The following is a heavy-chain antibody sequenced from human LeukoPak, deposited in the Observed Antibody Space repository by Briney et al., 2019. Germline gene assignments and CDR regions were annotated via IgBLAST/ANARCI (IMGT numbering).Heavy chain of an antibody. CDR3: ASDPYYYDSSGYNWFDP. CDR1: GGTFSSYA. J-gene: IGHJ5*02. D-gene: IGHD3-22*01. V-gene: IGHV1-69*13. Sequence: SVKVSCKASGGTFSSYAISWVRQAPGQGLEWTGGIIPIFGTANYAQKFQGRVTITADESTSTAYMELSSLRSEDTAVYYCASDPYYYDSSGYNWFDPWGQGTLVTVSS. CDR2: IIPIFGTA.